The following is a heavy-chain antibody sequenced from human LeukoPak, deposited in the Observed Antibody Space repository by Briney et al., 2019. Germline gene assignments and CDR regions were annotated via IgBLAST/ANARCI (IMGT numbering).Heavy chain of an antibody. CDR1: GFTFSTYS. V-gene: IGHV3-64*01. Sequence: SGGSLILSCAASGFTFSTYSMYWVRQAPGKGLEYVSGISSDGGSTYYANSVKGRFTISRDTSKNTLYLQMGSLRTEDMAAYYCARVLPGGSCYDYWGRGTLVTVSS. D-gene: IGHD2-15*01. CDR2: ISSDGGST. J-gene: IGHJ4*02. CDR3: ARVLPGGSCYDY.